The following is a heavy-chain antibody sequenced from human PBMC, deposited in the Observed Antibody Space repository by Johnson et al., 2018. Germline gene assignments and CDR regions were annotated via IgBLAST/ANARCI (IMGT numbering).Heavy chain of an antibody. CDR1: GFTFDDYA. V-gene: IGHV3-9*01. CDR2: ISWNSGSI. J-gene: IGHJ3*02. CDR3: AKANYYYDTSGPGAFDI. Sequence: VQLVQSGGGLVQPGRSLRLSCAASGFTFDDYAMHWVRPAPGKGLEWVSSISWNSGSIAYANSVRGRFTISRDNAKNSLYLQMNNLRAEDTALYYCAKANYYYDTSGPGAFDIWGQGTMVTVSS. D-gene: IGHD3-22*01.